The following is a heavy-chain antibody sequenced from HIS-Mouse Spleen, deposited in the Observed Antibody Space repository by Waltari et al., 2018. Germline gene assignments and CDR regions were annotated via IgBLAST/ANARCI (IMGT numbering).Heavy chain of an antibody. J-gene: IGHJ4*02. CDR2: INHCGST. Sequence: QVQLQRWGAGLLKPSETLSLTCAVYGGSFSGYYWSWNRQPPGKGREWSGEINHCGSTNYNPSLKSRVTISVDTSKNQFSLKLSSVTAADTCARAGYSSSSFDYWGQGTLVTVSS. D-gene: IGHD6-6*01. CDR3: YSSSSFDY. CDR1: GGSFSGYY. V-gene: IGHV4-34*01.